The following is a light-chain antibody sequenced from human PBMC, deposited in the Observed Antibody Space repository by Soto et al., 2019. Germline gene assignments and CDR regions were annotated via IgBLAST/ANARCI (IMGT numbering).Light chain of an antibody. V-gene: IGKV1-5*03. CDR3: QQYNSDPT. Sequence: DIQMTQSPSTLSASVGDRVTITCRASQSISSWLAWYQQKPGKAPKLLIFKASRLESGDPSRVSGSGSGTEFNLSISRLQPEYFATYYCQQYNSDPTFRQGTKEGIK. CDR2: KAS. J-gene: IGKJ1*01. CDR1: QSISSW.